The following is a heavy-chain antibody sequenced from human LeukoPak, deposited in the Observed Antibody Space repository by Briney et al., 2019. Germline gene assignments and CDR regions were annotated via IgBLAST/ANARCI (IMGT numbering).Heavy chain of an antibody. CDR2: INHSGGT. CDR1: GGSFSGYY. J-gene: IGHJ4*02. Sequence: SETLSLTCAAYGGSFSGYYWSWIRQPPGKGLEWIGEINHSGGTNYNPSLKSRVTISVDTSKNQFSLKLSSVTAADTAVYYCARAGYCSGGSCYSPPQFDYWGQGTLVTVSS. V-gene: IGHV4-34*01. D-gene: IGHD2-15*01. CDR3: ARAGYCSGGSCYSPPQFDY.